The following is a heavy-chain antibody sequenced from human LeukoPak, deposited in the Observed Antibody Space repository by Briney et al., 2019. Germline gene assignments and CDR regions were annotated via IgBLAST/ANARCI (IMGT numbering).Heavy chain of an antibody. CDR1: GFTFSSYS. D-gene: IGHD3-9*01. J-gene: IGHJ4*02. CDR2: ISSSSSYI. V-gene: IGHV3-21*01. CDR3: ARKRDILTGYNDY. Sequence: GGSLRLSCAASGFTFSSYSMNWVRQAPGKGLGWVSSISSSSSYIYYADSVKGRFTISRDNAKNSLYLQMNSLRAEDTAVYYCARKRDILTGYNDYWGQGTLVTVSS.